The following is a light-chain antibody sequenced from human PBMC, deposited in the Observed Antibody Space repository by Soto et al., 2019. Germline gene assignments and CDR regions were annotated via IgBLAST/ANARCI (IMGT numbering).Light chain of an antibody. CDR3: QQYRNSPCT. V-gene: IGKV3-20*01. CDR2: GAF. CDR1: QSIDIAY. J-gene: IGKJ2*02. Sequence: EVVLTQSPGHLSLSPGERATLSCRAGQSIDIAYFAWYQQQHGQAPRLLIYGAFNRATGIPDRFSGSGLGTDFTLTISRLEPEDFAVYYCQQYRNSPCTFGQGTKLEIK.